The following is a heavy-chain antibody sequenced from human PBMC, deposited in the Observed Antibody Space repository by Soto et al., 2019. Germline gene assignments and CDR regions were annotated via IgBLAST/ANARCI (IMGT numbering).Heavy chain of an antibody. CDR1: GGYISPHY. J-gene: IGHJ4*02. CDR3: ARLGGYYQALDS. Sequence: SQTQSLTYTVSGGYISPHYCSWIRQPPGKGLEWIGYIYYTGTTNYYPSLKSRVTMSVDTSKNQFSLKLSSVTAADTAVYYCARLGGYYQALDSWGPGTLVIVSS. D-gene: IGHD3-22*01. CDR2: IYYTGTT. V-gene: IGHV4-59*08.